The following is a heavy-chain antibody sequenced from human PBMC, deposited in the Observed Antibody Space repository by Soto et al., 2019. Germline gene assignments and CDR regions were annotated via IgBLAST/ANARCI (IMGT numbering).Heavy chain of an antibody. J-gene: IGHJ4*02. CDR1: GFIFSTYS. Sequence: EVQLVESGGGLVKPGGSLRLSCAASGFIFSTYSMNWVRQAPGKGLEWVSSISSRGSYKHYADSVKGRFTISRDNSKTSLYLQMNSQRAEDTSGYYCAREGFSNYNNYYFDYWGQGTLVTVSS. CDR3: AREGFSNYNNYYFDY. D-gene: IGHD4-4*01. V-gene: IGHV3-21*01. CDR2: ISSRGSYK.